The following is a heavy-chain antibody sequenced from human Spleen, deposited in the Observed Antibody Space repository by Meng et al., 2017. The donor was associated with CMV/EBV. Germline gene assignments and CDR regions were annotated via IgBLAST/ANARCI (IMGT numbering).Heavy chain of an antibody. CDR2: ISDSGGTT. D-gene: IGHD3-3*01. CDR1: GFTFSGYA. V-gene: IGHV3-23*01. J-gene: IGHJ4*02. CDR3: AKPRYNFWSGYYYVY. Sequence: GGSLRLSCAASGFTFSGYAMSWVRQAPGKGLEWVALISDSGGTTYYADSVKGRFTISRDNSKNTLYLQVNSPRAEDTAIYYCAKPRYNFWSGYYYVYWGQGTLVTVSS.